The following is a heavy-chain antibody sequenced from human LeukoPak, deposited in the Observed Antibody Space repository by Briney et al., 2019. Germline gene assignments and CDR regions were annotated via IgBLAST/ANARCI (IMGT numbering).Heavy chain of an antibody. J-gene: IGHJ4*02. CDR2: MNPKSGGT. CDR3: ARSPDILTGEKFDY. V-gene: IGHV1-2*02. D-gene: IGHD3-9*01. CDR1: GYTFTGYY. Sequence: ASVKVSCKASGYTFTGYYVHWVRQAPGQGLEWMGWMNPKSGGTNYAQKFEARVTMNRDTSISTAYMELSRLRFDDTAVYYCARSPDILTGEKFDYCGQGTLVTVSS.